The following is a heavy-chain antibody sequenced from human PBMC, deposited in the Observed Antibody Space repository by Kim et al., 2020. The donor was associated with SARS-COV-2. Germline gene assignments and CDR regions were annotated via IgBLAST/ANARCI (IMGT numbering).Heavy chain of an antibody. CDR3: ARDIVVITFAYHYYYGMDV. V-gene: IGHV1-46*01. CDR1: GYTFTSYY. CDR2: INPSGGST. J-gene: IGHJ6*02. D-gene: IGHD3-22*01. Sequence: ASVKVSCKASGYTFTSYYMHWVRQAPGQGLEWMGIINPSGGSTSYAQKFQGRVTMTRDTSTSTVYMELSSLRSEDTAVYYCARDIVVITFAYHYYYGMDVWCQGTTVTVSS.